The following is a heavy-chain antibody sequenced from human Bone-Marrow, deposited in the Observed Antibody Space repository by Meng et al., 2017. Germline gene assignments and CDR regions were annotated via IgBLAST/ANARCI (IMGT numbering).Heavy chain of an antibody. CDR1: GYSISSGYY. D-gene: IGHD6-13*01. CDR2: IYHSGST. J-gene: IGHJ4*02. V-gene: IGHV4-38-2*01. Sequence: GSLRLSCAVSGYSISSGYYWGWIRQPPGKGLEWIGSIYHSGSTYYNPSLKSRVTISVDTSKNQFSLKLSSVTAADTAVYYCARGLYNHIAAAGTFDYWGQGTLVTVSS. CDR3: ARGLYNHIAAAGTFDY.